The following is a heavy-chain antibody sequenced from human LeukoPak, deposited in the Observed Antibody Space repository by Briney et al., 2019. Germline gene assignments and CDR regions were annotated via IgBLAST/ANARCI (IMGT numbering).Heavy chain of an antibody. CDR3: AGAYSAGWFTY. CDR1: GFTFSSYA. Sequence: QPGGSLRLSCAASGFTFSSYAMSWVRQAPGKGLEWVSAIPASGASTYYADSVKGRFTISRDNSKNTLYLQMNSLRAEDTAVYYCAGAYSAGWFTYWGQGTPVTVSS. CDR2: IPASGAST. V-gene: IGHV3-23*01. J-gene: IGHJ4*02. D-gene: IGHD3-16*01.